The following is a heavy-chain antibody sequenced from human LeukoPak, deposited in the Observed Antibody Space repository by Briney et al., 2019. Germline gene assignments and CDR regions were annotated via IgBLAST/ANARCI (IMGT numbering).Heavy chain of an antibody. D-gene: IGHD4-17*01. CDR2: IHHGGSP. CDR1: GGSFSVYY. Sequence: SETLSLTCAVYGGSFSVYYWSWIRQPPGKGLEWIGEIHHGGSPSYNPSLKSRFTISLDTSKNQLSLKLSSVTATDTAVYYCTRNGDYNLDYWGQGALVTVSS. CDR3: TRNGDYNLDY. V-gene: IGHV4-34*01. J-gene: IGHJ4*02.